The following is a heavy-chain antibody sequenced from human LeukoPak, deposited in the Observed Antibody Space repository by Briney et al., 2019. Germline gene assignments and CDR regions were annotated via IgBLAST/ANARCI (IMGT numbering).Heavy chain of an antibody. CDR3: ARFSPRAMGNYLDF. V-gene: IGHV4-30-2*01. D-gene: IGHD7-27*01. Sequence: SQTLSLTCTVSGGSISNGSYSWSWIRQPPGKGLEWIGYIYPRGSTYYNPSLKSRVILSLDKSANQFSLNLSSVTAADTAVYYCARFSPRAMGNYLDFWGQGTLVTVSS. CDR2: IYPRGST. CDR1: GGSISNGSYS. J-gene: IGHJ4*02.